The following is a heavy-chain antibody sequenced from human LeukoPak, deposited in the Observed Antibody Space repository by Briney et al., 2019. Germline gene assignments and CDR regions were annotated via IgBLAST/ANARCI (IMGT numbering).Heavy chain of an antibody. CDR1: GGSISSSIYY. D-gene: IGHD5-18*01. J-gene: IGHJ4*02. CDR3: ARHDGYNYAYIDY. V-gene: IGHV4-39*01. CDR2: IYYRGTT. Sequence: PSETLSLTCTVSGGSISSSIYYWGWIRQPPGKGLEWIGSIYYRGTTYYNPSLKSRVTISIDTSKSQFSLKLNLSSVTAADTAVYYCARHDGYNYAYIDYWGQGTLVTVSS.